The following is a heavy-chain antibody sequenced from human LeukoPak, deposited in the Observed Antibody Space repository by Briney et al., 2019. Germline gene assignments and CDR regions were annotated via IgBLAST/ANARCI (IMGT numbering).Heavy chain of an antibody. Sequence: GGSLRLSCAASGFTFLNAWMSWVRQAPGKGLEWVGRIKGKTDGGTTDYAAPVKGRFTISRDDSKNTLYLLMNSLKTEDTAVYYCTTLSYYNDSSGSKWFDPWGQGTLVTVSS. J-gene: IGHJ5*02. CDR1: GFTFLNAW. CDR2: IKGKTDGGTT. V-gene: IGHV3-15*01. D-gene: IGHD3-22*01. CDR3: TTLSYYNDSSGSKWFDP.